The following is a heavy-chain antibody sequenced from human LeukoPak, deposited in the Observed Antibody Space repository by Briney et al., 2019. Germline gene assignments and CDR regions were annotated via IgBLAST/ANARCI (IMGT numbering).Heavy chain of an antibody. CDR3: ARDRVGKYDSSGYYYEFDY. V-gene: IGHV3-7*01. CDR2: LKEDGTEE. Sequence: GGSLRLSCAASGFDFSSFSMSWVRQAPGKGLEWVANLKEDGTEEEYLDSVKSRFTIFRDNAKKSLDLQMNSLRAEDTAVYYCARDRVGKYDSSGYYYEFDYWGQGTLVTVSS. J-gene: IGHJ4*02. D-gene: IGHD3-22*01. CDR1: GFDFSSFS.